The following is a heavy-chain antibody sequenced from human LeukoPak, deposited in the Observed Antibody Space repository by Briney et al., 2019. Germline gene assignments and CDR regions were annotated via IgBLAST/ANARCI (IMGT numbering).Heavy chain of an antibody. CDR3: AREYSSSTDFDY. J-gene: IGHJ4*02. CDR2: ISSSSSYI. Sequence: GGSLRLSCAASGFTFSSYSMNWARQAPGKGLEWVSSISSSSSYIYYADSVKGRFTTSRDNAKNSLYLQMNSLRAEDTAVYYCAREYSSSTDFDYWGQGTLVTVSS. D-gene: IGHD6-6*01. CDR1: GFTFSSYS. V-gene: IGHV3-21*01.